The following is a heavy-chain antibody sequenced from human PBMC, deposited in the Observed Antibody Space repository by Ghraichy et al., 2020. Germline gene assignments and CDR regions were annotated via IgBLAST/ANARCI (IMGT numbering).Heavy chain of an antibody. CDR1: GGSISSSSYY. J-gene: IGHJ4*02. D-gene: IGHD4-17*01. CDR2: IYYSGST. CDR3: ARLTYGDYNY. V-gene: IGHV4-39*01. Sequence: SETLSLTCTVSGGSISSSSYYWGWIRQPPGKGLEWIGSIYYSGSTYYNPSLKSRVTISVDTSKNQFSLKLSSVTAADTAVYYCARLTYGDYNYWGQGTLVTVSS.